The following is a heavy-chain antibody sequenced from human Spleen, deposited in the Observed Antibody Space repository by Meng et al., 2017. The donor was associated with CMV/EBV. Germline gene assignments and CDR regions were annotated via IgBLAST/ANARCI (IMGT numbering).Heavy chain of an antibody. V-gene: IGHV1-18*01. CDR1: GYTFTSFG. D-gene: IGHD6-6*01. J-gene: IGHJ4*02. Sequence: ASVKVSCKASGYTFTSFGISWVRQAPGQGLEWMGWISAYNGNTNYAQKLQGRVTMTTDTSTSTAYMELRSLRSDDTAVYYCAKDIIAARHHFDSWGQGALVTVS. CDR2: ISAYNGNT. CDR3: AKDIIAARHHFDS.